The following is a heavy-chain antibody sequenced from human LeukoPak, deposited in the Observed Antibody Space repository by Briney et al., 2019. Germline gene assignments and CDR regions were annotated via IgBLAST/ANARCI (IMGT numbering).Heavy chain of an antibody. V-gene: IGHV3-30*02. J-gene: IGHJ4*02. D-gene: IGHD1-26*01. Sequence: GGSLRLSCAASEFIFSDYDMHWVRQAPGKGLEWVGLIRYDGRSEYYSGYMQGRFTISRDNSKNNLFLNMNNLGPEDTAVYFCARTRLGTSTSFYFDLWGQGTLVTVSS. CDR2: IRYDGRSE. CDR1: EFIFSDYD. CDR3: ARTRLGTSTSFYFDL.